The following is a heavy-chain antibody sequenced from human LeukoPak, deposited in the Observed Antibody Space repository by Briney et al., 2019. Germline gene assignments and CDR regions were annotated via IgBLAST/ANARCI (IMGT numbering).Heavy chain of an antibody. CDR2: IYQDGST. D-gene: IGHD3-10*01. CDR1: GGSFSDYY. Sequence: SETLSLTCAVHGGSFSDYYWSWIRQSPQRGLEWTGDIYQDGSTTYSSSLKSRVSISLDTSKNQFSLKLSSVTAADTALYFCARQPRGGYYYGSGSYGTRFDYWGQGTLVTVSS. CDR3: ARQPRGGYYYGSGSYGTRFDY. J-gene: IGHJ4*02. V-gene: IGHV4-34*01.